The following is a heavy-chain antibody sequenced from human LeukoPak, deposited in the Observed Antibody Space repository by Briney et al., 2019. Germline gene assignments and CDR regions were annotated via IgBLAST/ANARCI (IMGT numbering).Heavy chain of an antibody. Sequence: SETLSLTCTVSGGSISNYYWSWIRQPPGKGLEWIGYIYFSGSTNYNPSLKSRVTISVDTSKNQFSLKLTSLTAADTAVYYCARDPLYSSSADWGQGTLVTVSS. CDR3: ARDPLYSSSAD. D-gene: IGHD6-6*01. CDR2: IYFSGST. J-gene: IGHJ4*02. V-gene: IGHV4-59*01. CDR1: GGSISNYY.